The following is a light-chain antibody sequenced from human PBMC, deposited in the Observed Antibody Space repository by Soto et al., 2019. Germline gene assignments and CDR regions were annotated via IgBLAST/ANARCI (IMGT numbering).Light chain of an antibody. CDR1: QNINNY. CDR3: QQSYSTHYT. CDR2: AAS. Sequence: DIQMTQSPSSLSASIGDRVTITCRASQNINNYLNWYQQKPGKAPKILIYAASSLQSGVPSRFSGSGSGTDFTLTISSLQPEDFATYYCQQSYSTHYTFGQGTRLEIK. J-gene: IGKJ5*01. V-gene: IGKV1-39*01.